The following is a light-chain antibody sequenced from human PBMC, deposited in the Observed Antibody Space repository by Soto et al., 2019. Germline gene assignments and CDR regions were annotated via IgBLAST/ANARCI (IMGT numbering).Light chain of an antibody. CDR2: AAS. J-gene: IGKJ1*01. V-gene: IGKV1-39*01. CDR1: QSISSY. Sequence: DIQMTQSPSSLSASVGDRVTITCRASQSISSYLTWYQQKPGKAPKLLIYAASSLQRGGPSRFSGSGSGTDFTLTISSLQPEDFATYYCQQSYSTPETFGQGTKVEIK. CDR3: QQSYSTPET.